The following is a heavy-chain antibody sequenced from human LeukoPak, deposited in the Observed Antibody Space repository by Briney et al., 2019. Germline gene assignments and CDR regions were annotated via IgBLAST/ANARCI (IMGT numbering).Heavy chain of an antibody. CDR1: GFTFNTYG. D-gene: IGHD2-15*01. CDR3: ARRDIVVVVSASDY. V-gene: IGHV3-23*01. J-gene: IGHJ4*02. CDR2: ISGSGGAT. Sequence: GGSLRLSCAASGFTFNTYGMSWVRQAPGKGLEWVSGISGSGGATYYADSVKGRFTISRDDPHNTLYLQMNSLRVDDTAVYYCARRDIVVVVSASDYWGQGTLVTVSS.